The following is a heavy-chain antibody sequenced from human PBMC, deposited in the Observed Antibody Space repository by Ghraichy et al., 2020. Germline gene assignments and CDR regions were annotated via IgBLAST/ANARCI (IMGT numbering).Heavy chain of an antibody. CDR3: AKDTVYLVGATSSGMDV. CDR2: ISWNSGSI. J-gene: IGHJ6*02. V-gene: IGHV3-9*01. CDR1: GFTFDDYA. Sequence: SLNISCAASGFTFDDYAMHWVRQAPGKGLEWVSGISWNSGSIGYADSVKGRFTISRDNAKNSLYLQMNSLRAEDTALYYCAKDTVYLVGATSSGMDVWGQGTTVTVSS. D-gene: IGHD1-26*01.